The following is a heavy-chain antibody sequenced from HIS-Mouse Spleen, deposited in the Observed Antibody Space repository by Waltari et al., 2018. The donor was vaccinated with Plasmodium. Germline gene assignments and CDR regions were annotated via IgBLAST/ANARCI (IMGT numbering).Heavy chain of an antibody. V-gene: IGHV1-2*02. CDR3: ARDGPGETSFDY. D-gene: IGHD3-16*01. J-gene: IGHJ4*02. CDR1: GYTFTGYY. CDR2: NNPTSGGS. Sequence: QVQLVQSGAEVKKPGASVKVSCKASGYTFTGYYMHWVRQAPGQGLEWMGGNNPTSGGSKYGQKFQGRVTMTSDTSKSKAYMERDRLGSDNTAVYYCARDGPGETSFDYWGQGTLVTVSS.